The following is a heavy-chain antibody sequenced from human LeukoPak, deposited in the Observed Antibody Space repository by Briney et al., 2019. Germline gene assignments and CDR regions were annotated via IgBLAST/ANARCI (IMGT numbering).Heavy chain of an antibody. CDR2: ISSSSTYT. D-gene: IGHD3-10*01. Sequence: GGSLRLSCAASGFIFSTYSMSWVRQAPGKGLEWVSSISSSSTYTYYADSVKGRFAISRDNAKNSLYLQMNSLRVEDTAVYYCARSQFGELLNGFDSWGQGTLVTVSS. CDR1: GFIFSTYS. V-gene: IGHV3-21*01. CDR3: ARSQFGELLNGFDS. J-gene: IGHJ4*02.